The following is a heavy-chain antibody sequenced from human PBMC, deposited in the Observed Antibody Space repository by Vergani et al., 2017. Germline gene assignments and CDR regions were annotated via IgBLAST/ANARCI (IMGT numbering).Heavy chain of an antibody. V-gene: IGHV3-49*04. CDR2: IRRKPYGGTT. CDR3: TGGGWYFYYYSAMDV. Sequence: EVQLVESGGVLVQPGRSLILSCTASGFTFGDYVMSWVRQAPGKGLEWVGSIRRKPYGGTTEYAASVTGRFTISRDDSKSIAYLQMNSLKTEDTAVYYCTGGGWYFYYYSAMDVWGQGTTVTVSS. D-gene: IGHD4-23*01. CDR1: GFTFGDYV. J-gene: IGHJ6*02.